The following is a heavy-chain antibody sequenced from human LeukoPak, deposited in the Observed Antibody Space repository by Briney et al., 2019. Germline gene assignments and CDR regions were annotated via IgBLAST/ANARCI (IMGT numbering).Heavy chain of an antibody. J-gene: IGHJ4*02. Sequence: GASVKVSCKTSGYTFRGYGLSWVRQAPGQGPEWMGWISPDNGDTNYAQNFQERVTMTADTNADTAYMELRNLRFDDTAVYYCARDGSSSGWYGGSGYWGQGTMVTVSS. CDR3: ARDGSSSGWYGGSGY. CDR2: ISPDNGDT. D-gene: IGHD6-19*01. CDR1: GYTFRGYG. V-gene: IGHV1-18*01.